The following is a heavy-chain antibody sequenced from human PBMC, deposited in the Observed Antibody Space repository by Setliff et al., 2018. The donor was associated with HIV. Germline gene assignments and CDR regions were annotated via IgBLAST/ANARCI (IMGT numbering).Heavy chain of an antibody. CDR3: AREERRYYNFWSGYYGRSADYYYYYMDV. V-gene: IGHV3-74*01. D-gene: IGHD3-3*01. CDR1: GFTFSTAW. CDR2: INSDGSST. J-gene: IGHJ6*03. Sequence: GGSLRLSCAASGFTFSTAWMSWVRQAPGKGLEWVSRINSDGSSTSYADSVKGRFTISRDNAKNTLYLQMNSLRAEDTAVYYCAREERRYYNFWSGYYGRSADYYYYYMDVWGKGTTVTVSS.